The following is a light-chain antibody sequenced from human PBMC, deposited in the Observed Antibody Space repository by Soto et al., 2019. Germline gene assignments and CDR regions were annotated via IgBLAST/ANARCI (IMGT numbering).Light chain of an antibody. CDR1: QILLYNNTYNY. CDR3: MQALQSLN. Sequence: IVITHSPLTLPATPVDPASISFMSSQILLYNNTYNYLDWYVQKPGQSPQLLIYFGSHRAPGVPDRFSGSGSGTDFTLKINRVEAEDVGTYYCMQALQSLNCGQGTRLEIK. V-gene: IGKV2-28*01. CDR2: FGS. J-gene: IGKJ5*01.